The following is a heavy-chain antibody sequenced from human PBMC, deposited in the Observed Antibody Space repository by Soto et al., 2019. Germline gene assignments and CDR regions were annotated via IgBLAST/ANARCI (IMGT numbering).Heavy chain of an antibody. V-gene: IGHV4-59*08. CDR3: ARGTWIQLWVDY. CDR2: IYYSGST. J-gene: IGHJ4*02. CDR1: GGSISSYY. Sequence: PSETLSLTCTVSGGSISSYYWSWIRQPPGKGLEWIGYIYYSGSTNYNPSLKSRVTISVDTSKNQFSLKLSSVTAADTAVYYCARGTWIQLWVDYWGQGTLVTVSS. D-gene: IGHD5-18*01.